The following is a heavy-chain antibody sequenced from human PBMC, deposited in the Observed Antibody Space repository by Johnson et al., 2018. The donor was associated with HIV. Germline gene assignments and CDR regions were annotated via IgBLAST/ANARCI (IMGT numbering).Heavy chain of an antibody. J-gene: IGHJ3*02. V-gene: IGHV3-30*04. CDR2: ISYDGNNK. D-gene: IGHD3-9*01. CDR1: GFTFSSYA. CDR3: ATRKDILTGYDAFDS. Sequence: QVQLVESGGGVVQPGRSLRLSCAASGFTFSSYAMHWVRQAPDKGLEWVAFISYDGNNKYYADSVKGRFTISRDNSKNTLYLQMNSLRPEDTALYYCATRKDILTGYDAFDSWGQGTMVTVSS.